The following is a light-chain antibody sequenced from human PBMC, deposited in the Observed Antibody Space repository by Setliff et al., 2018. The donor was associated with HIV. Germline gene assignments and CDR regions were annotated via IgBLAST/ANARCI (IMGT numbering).Light chain of an antibody. CDR2: EVR. CDR3: SSYASTNTLP. Sequence: QSVLTQPASESGSPGQSITISRTGTSSDVGGYSYVSWYQQHPGKAPKLIIYEVRNRPSGVSNRFSGSKSGNTASLTISGLQAEDEADYYCSSYASTNTLPFGTGTKVTVL. J-gene: IGLJ1*01. CDR1: SSDVGGYSY. V-gene: IGLV2-14*01.